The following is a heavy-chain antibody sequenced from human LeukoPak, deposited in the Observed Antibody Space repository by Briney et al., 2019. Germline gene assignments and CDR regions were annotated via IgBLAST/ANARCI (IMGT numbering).Heavy chain of an antibody. CDR3: ARDSNSWPRWYFDY. V-gene: IGHV1-2*02. CDR1: GYTFTDYF. CDR2: INPNSGGT. J-gene: IGHJ4*02. Sequence: ASVKVSCKASGYTFTDYFIHWVRQAPGQGLEWMGWINPNSGGTNYAQKFQGKVTMTSDTSISTVHMDLSRLRSDDTAVYYCARDSNSWPRWYFDYWGQGTLVTVSS. D-gene: IGHD6-13*01.